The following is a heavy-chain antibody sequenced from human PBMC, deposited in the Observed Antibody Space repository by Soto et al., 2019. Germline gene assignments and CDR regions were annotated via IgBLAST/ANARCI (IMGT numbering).Heavy chain of an antibody. Sequence: QITLKESGPTRVKPTQTLTLTCTFSGFSLTSRPMGVGWIRQPPGKALEWLVFIYWDDDKRYSPALKSRLTITQHTSANQVALTMTNMDPTDTATYYRAHRLPGYNWNGGYFDYWGQGALVTVSS. CDR2: IYWDDDK. D-gene: IGHD1-1*01. CDR1: GFSLTSRPMG. V-gene: IGHV2-5*02. J-gene: IGHJ4*02. CDR3: AHRLPGYNWNGGYFDY.